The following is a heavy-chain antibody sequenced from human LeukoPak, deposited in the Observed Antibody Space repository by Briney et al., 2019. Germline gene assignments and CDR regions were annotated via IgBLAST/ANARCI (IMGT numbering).Heavy chain of an antibody. Sequence: SETLSLTCTVSGGSISSGDYYWSWIRQPPGKGLEWIGYIYYSGSTYYNPSLKSPVTISVDTSKIQFSLKLSSVTAADTAVYYCARDERRSNAFDIWGQGTMVTVSS. CDR2: IYYSGST. J-gene: IGHJ3*02. D-gene: IGHD5/OR15-5a*01. CDR3: ARDERRSNAFDI. V-gene: IGHV4-30-4*01. CDR1: GGSISSGDYY.